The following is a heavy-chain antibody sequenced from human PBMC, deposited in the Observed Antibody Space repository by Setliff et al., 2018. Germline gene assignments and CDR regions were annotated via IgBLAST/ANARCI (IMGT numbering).Heavy chain of an antibody. D-gene: IGHD3-16*01. Sequence: GGSLRLSCAASGFTFSNYYMTWIRQAPGKGLEWISYIHDSGNPTYYADSVKGRFTVSRDNAKNSLYLLMTSLRAEDTAMYYCARTTGYRLEGDFDYWGQGTLVTVSS. CDR2: IHDSGNPT. J-gene: IGHJ4*02. V-gene: IGHV3-11*01. CDR1: GFTFSNYY. CDR3: ARTTGYRLEGDFDY.